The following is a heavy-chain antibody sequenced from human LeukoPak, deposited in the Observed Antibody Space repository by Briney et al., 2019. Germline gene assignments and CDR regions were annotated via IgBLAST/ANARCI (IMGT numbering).Heavy chain of an antibody. Sequence: ASVKVSCKASGYTFTSYDINWVRQATGQGPEWMGWMNPNSGDTGYAQKFQGRVTMTRSTSITTAYMELSSLRSEDTAVYYCARGAVNRYNWNDDNYYYYYMDVWGKGTTVTISS. CDR3: ARGAVNRYNWNDDNYYYYYMDV. V-gene: IGHV1-8*01. CDR2: MNPNSGDT. D-gene: IGHD1-1*01. J-gene: IGHJ6*03. CDR1: GYTFTSYD.